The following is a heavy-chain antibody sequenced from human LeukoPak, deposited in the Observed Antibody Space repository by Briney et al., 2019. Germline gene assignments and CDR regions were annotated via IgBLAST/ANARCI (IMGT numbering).Heavy chain of an antibody. CDR1: GCSMTSYY. J-gene: IGHJ4*02. D-gene: IGHD2-2*01. Sequence: WETLTLTCTVSGCSMTSYYWSWIRQPPGKGLEWIGYIYYSGNTNYNPSLESRVTISLHTSKNQFSLKLRSVTAAKTAVYYCARDKKGTSCYDCWGQGTLVTVSS. CDR3: ARDKKGTSCYDC. V-gene: IGHV4-59*01. CDR2: IYYSGNT.